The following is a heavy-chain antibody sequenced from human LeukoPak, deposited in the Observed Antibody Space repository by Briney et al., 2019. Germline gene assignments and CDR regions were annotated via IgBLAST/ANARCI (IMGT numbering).Heavy chain of an antibody. CDR2: ISSYSDKT. CDR1: GYTFTSYG. J-gene: IGHJ4*02. Sequence: ASVKFFCKASGYTFTSYGISWVRQAPGQGLEWLGWISSYSDKTNYVQRLQGRVTMTTDTSTSTAYMELRSLTSDDTAVYYCARDHCSGGNCNAYYDFWGQGALVTVSS. D-gene: IGHD2-15*01. CDR3: ARDHCSGGNCNAYYDF. V-gene: IGHV1-18*01.